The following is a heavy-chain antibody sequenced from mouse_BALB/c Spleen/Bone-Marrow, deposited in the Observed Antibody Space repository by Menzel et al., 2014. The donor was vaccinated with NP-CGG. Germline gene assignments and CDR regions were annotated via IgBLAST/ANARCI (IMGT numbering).Heavy chain of an antibody. Sequence: EVMLVESGGGLVQPGGSLKLSCAASGFDFSRYWMSWVRQAPGKGLEWIGEINPDSSTISYTPSLKDKFIISRDNAKNTLYLQMSKVRSEDTALYYCARLYYYGNFAYWGQGTTLTVSS. CDR2: INPDSSTI. V-gene: IGHV4-1*02. D-gene: IGHD1-1*01. CDR3: ARLYYYGNFAY. J-gene: IGHJ2*01. CDR1: GFDFSRYW.